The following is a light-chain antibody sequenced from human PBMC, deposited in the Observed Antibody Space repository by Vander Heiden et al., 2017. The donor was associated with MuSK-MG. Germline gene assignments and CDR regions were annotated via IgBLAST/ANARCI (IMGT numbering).Light chain of an antibody. V-gene: IGKV1-33*01. CDR2: DAC. J-gene: IGKJ4*02. Sequence: QLTQSPSSLSASVGDRVTSTGQESQDRSNYVYWQQQKPGKARKILIYDACKGESRAPWRCSGSGWAKDFTITSSRRQDEDVAKYYWQDYANLHPFGGGTKVXIK. CDR1: QDRSNY. CDR3: QDYANLHP.